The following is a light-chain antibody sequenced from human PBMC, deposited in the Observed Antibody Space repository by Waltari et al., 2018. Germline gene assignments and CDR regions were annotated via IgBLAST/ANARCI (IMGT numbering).Light chain of an antibody. CDR3: QQRRNWPLT. Sequence: DIVLTQSPATLSLSPGERATLSCPASQSLSNYLAWYQQKPGQAPRLLIYDTSNRATGIPARFSGSWFGTDFTLTISSLEPEDFAVYYCQQRRNWPLTFGGGTKVEIK. J-gene: IGKJ4*01. CDR1: QSLSNY. CDR2: DTS. V-gene: IGKV3-11*01.